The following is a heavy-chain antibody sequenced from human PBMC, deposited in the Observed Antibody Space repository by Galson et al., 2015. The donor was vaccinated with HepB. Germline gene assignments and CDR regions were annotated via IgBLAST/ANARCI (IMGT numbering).Heavy chain of an antibody. Sequence: SVKVSCKASGYTFTSYGISWVRQAPGQGLEWMGWISAYNGNTNYAQKLQGRVTMTTDTSTSTAYMELRSLRSDDTAVYYCAGGHPTMNKMATMSYYYGMDVWGQGTTVTVSS. CDR3: AGGHPTMNKMATMSYYYGMDV. V-gene: IGHV1-18*01. CDR2: ISAYNGNT. D-gene: IGHD5-24*01. CDR1: GYTFTSYG. J-gene: IGHJ6*02.